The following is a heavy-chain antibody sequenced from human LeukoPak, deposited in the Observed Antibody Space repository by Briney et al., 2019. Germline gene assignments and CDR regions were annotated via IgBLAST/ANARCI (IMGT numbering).Heavy chain of an antibody. Sequence: GGSLRLSCAASGFTFDDYAMHWVRQAPGKGLEWVSLISWDGGSTYYADSVKGRFTISRDNSRNTLYVQMNSLRAEDTAVYYCARRSGLYFDYWGQGTPVTVSS. J-gene: IGHJ4*02. CDR3: ARRSGLYFDY. CDR2: ISWDGGST. D-gene: IGHD3-10*01. CDR1: GFTFDDYA. V-gene: IGHV3-43D*03.